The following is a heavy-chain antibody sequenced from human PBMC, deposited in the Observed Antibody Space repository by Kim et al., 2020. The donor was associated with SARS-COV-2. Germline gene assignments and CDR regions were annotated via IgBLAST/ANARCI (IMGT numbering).Heavy chain of an antibody. D-gene: IGHD5-18*01. Sequence: SETLSLTCTVSGGSISSYYWSWIRQPPGKGLEWIGYIYYSGSTNYNPSLKSRVTISVDTSKNQFSLKLSSVTAADTAVYYCARSLHTAMVKTSHWFDPWGQGTLVTVSS. CDR1: GGSISSYY. CDR2: IYYSGST. V-gene: IGHV4-59*13. CDR3: ARSLHTAMVKTSHWFDP. J-gene: IGHJ5*02.